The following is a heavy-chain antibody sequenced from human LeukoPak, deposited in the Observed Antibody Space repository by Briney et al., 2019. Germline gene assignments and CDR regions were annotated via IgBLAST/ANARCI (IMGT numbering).Heavy chain of an antibody. CDR3: ARAYSSGWSPFDY. CDR2: ISGSGGST. CDR1: GSTFSSYA. Sequence: PTGGSLRLSCAASGSTFSSYAMSWVRQAPGKGLEWVSAISGSGGSTYYADSVKGRFTISRDNSKNTLYLQMNSLRAEDTAVYYCARAYSSGWSPFDYWGQGTLVTVSS. V-gene: IGHV3-23*01. D-gene: IGHD6-19*01. J-gene: IGHJ4*02.